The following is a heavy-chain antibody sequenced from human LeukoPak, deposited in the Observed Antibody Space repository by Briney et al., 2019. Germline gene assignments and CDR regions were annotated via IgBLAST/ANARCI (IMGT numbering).Heavy chain of an antibody. CDR2: IYYSGST. V-gene: IGHV4-59*01. CDR3: ARGYSGSYGRFDY. D-gene: IGHD1-26*01. Sequence: PSQTLSLTCTVSGGSISSYYWSWIRQPPGKGLEWIGYIYYSGSTSYNPSLKSRVTISVDTSKNQFSLKLSSVTAADTAVYYCARGYSGSYGRFDYWGQGTLVTVSS. J-gene: IGHJ4*02. CDR1: GGSISSYY.